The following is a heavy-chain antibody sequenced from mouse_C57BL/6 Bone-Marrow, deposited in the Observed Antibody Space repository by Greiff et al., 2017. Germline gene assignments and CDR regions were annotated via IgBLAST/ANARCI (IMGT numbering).Heavy chain of an antibody. V-gene: IGHV5-17*01. CDR1: GFTFSDYG. J-gene: IGHJ4*01. CDR3: ARKRRVPMDY. Sequence: EVMLVESGGGLVKPGGSLTLSCAASGFTFSDYGMHWVRQAPEKGLEWVAYISSGSSTIYYADTVKGRFTISRDNAKNTLFLQMTSLRSEDTAMYYCARKRRVPMDYWGQGTSVTVSS. CDR2: ISSGSSTI.